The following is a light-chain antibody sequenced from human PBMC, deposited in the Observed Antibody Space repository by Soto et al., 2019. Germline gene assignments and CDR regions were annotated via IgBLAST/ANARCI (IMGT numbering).Light chain of an antibody. Sequence: QSALTQSPSASGSPGQSVTISCTGTSSDVGGHNYVSWYQHHPGKAPKLIIYEVSKRPSGIPDRFSGSKSGTSATLDITGLQTGDEADYYCATWDRSLTGEVFGGGTKLTVL. CDR3: ATWDRSLTGEV. J-gene: IGLJ2*01. CDR1: SSDVGGHNY. CDR2: EVS. V-gene: IGLV2-8*01.